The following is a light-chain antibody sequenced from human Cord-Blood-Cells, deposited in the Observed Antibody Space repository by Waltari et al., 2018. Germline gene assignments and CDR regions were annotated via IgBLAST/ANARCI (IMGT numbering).Light chain of an antibody. CDR1: SSDVGSYNL. CDR3: CSYAGSSTLV. Sequence: QSALTQPASVSGSPGQSITISCTGTSSDVGSYNLVSWYQQHPGKAPKRMIYEGSKRPAGVSNRLSCSKSGNTASLTISGLQAEDEADYYCCSYAGSSTLVFGGGTKLTVL. J-gene: IGLJ3*02. CDR2: EGS. V-gene: IGLV2-23*01.